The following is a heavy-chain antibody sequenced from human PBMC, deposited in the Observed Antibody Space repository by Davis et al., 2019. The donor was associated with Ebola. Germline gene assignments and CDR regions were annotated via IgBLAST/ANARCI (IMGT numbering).Heavy chain of an antibody. V-gene: IGHV4-59*01. D-gene: IGHD3-10*01. Sequence: ETLSLTCTVSGGSISSYYWSWIRQPPGKGLEWIGYIYYSGSTNYNPFLKSRVTISVDTSKNQFSLKLNSVTAADTAVYYCASFGGSGEFNHYYGMDVWGKGTTVTVSS. CDR1: GGSISSYY. J-gene: IGHJ6*04. CDR2: IYYSGST. CDR3: ASFGGSGEFNHYYGMDV.